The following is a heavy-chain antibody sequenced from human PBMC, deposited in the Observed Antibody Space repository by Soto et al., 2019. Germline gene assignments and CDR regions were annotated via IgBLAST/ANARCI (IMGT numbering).Heavy chain of an antibody. J-gene: IGHJ5*02. V-gene: IGHV4-59*01. CDR2: IYYSGST. D-gene: IGHD3-22*01. CDR1: GGSISSYY. Sequence: KPSETLSLTCTVSGGSISSYYWSWIRQPPGKGLEWIGYIYYSGSTNYNPSLKSRVTISVDTSKNQFSLKLSSVTAADTAVYYCARDRSRYYYDSSPRGWFDPWGQGTLVTV. CDR3: ARDRSRYYYDSSPRGWFDP.